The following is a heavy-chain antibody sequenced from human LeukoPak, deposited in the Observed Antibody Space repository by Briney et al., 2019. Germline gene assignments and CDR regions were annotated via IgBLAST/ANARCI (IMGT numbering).Heavy chain of an antibody. D-gene: IGHD3-10*01. V-gene: IGHV3-74*01. CDR3: ARGAMVRGVFAYYYMDV. J-gene: IGHJ6*03. Sequence: GGSLRLSCAASGFTFSSYWMHWVRQAPGKGLVWVSRINTDGSSTSYADSVKGRFTISRDNAKNTLYLQMNSLRAEDTAVYYCARGAMVRGVFAYYYMDVWGKGTTVTVSS. CDR1: GFTFSSYW. CDR2: INTDGSST.